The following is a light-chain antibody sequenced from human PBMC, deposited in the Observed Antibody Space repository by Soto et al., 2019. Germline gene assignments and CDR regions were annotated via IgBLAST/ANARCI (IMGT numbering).Light chain of an antibody. CDR2: EVN. V-gene: IGLV2-8*01. CDR3: SSYGGNNDFVV. J-gene: IGLJ2*01. Sequence: QSVLTQPPSASGSPGQSVTISCTGTSRDIGGYNYVSWYQQHPGQAPKLTIYEVNKRPSGVPDRFSGSKSGNTASLTVSGLQAEDEADYYCSSYGGNNDFVVFGGGTKLTVL. CDR1: SRDIGGYNY.